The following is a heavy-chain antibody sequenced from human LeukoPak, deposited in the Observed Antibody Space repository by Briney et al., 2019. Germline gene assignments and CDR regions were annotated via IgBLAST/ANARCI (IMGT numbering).Heavy chain of an antibody. V-gene: IGHV3-30*04. CDR2: ISYDGSNK. D-gene: IGHD3-22*01. Sequence: GGSLRLSCAASGFTFSSYAMHWVRQAPGKGLEWVAVISYDGSNKYYADSVKGRFTISRDNSNNRLYLQMSSLRLEDTAVYYCAKDYYDSSGYYYFDSWGQGTLVTVSS. J-gene: IGHJ4*02. CDR3: AKDYYDSSGYYYFDS. CDR1: GFTFSSYA.